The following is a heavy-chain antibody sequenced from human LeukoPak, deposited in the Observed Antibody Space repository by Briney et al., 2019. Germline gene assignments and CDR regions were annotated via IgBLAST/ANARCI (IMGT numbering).Heavy chain of an antibody. CDR2: ISGSGGST. D-gene: IGHD2-2*01. Sequence: GGSLRLSCAASGFTFSSYAMSWVRQAPGKGLEWVSAISGSGGSTYYADSVKGRSTISRDNSKNTLYLQMNSLRAEDTAVYYRAKSGDCSSTSCYPHNWFDPWGQGTLVTVSS. V-gene: IGHV3-23*01. CDR1: GFTFSSYA. CDR3: AKSGDCSSTSCYPHNWFDP. J-gene: IGHJ5*02.